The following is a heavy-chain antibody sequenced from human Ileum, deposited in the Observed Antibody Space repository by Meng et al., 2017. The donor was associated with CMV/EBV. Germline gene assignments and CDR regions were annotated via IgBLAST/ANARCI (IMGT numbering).Heavy chain of an antibody. J-gene: IGHJ2*01. CDR3: ARDYCNGGSCYRFFDL. Sequence: VQLQDPAPGLVNPSEPLSLLCTVSGGALSTYYGTWIRQPAGKGLEWLGRIFGSGSTTDNPSLESRLTMSVESSNNKFSLRLTSVTAADTAVYYCARDYCNGGSCYRFFDLWGRGTLVTVSS. CDR2: IFGSGST. CDR1: GGALSTYY. D-gene: IGHD2-15*01. V-gene: IGHV4-4*07.